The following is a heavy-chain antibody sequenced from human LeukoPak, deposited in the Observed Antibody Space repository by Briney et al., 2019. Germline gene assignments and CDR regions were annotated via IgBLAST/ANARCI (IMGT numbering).Heavy chain of an antibody. J-gene: IGHJ6*02. D-gene: IGHD6-13*01. CDR3: ARELRTYYSSSWYGGMDV. V-gene: IGHV3-7*01. CDR1: GFTGSNNY. Sequence: GGSLRLSCAASGFTGSNNYVSWVRQAPGKGLEWVANIKQDGSEKYYVDSVKGRFTISRDNAKNSLYLQMNSLRAEDTAVYYCARELRTYYSSSWYGGMDVWGQGTTVTVSS. CDR2: IKQDGSEK.